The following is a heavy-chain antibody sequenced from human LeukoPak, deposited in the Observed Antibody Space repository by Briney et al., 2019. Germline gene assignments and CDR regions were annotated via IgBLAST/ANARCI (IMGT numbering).Heavy chain of an antibody. CDR2: IYYSGST. Sequence: PSETLSLTCTVSGGSISSSSYYWGWIRQPPGKGLEWIGSIYYSGSTYYNPSLKSRVTISVDTSKSQFSLKLSSVTAADTAVYYCARGEDSYGPTNNFDYWGQGTLVTVSS. D-gene: IGHD5-18*01. V-gene: IGHV4-39*07. CDR1: GGSISSSSYY. J-gene: IGHJ4*02. CDR3: ARGEDSYGPTNNFDY.